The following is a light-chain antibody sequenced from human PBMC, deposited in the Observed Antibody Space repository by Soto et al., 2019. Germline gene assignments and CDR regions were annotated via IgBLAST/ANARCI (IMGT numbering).Light chain of an antibody. Sequence: DIQMTQSPYSLSASVADRVTITCRASQGISNYLAWYQQKPGKVPKLLIYAASTLQSGVPSRFSGSGSGTDFTLTISSLQPEDVAPYYCQKYNSAPWTVGQGTKVEIK. CDR1: QGISNY. V-gene: IGKV1-27*01. J-gene: IGKJ1*01. CDR3: QKYNSAPWT. CDR2: AAS.